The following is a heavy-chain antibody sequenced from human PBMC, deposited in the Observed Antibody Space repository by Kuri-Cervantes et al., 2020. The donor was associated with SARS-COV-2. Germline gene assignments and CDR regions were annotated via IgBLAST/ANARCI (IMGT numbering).Heavy chain of an antibody. CDR1: GYSFTNYW. V-gene: IGHV5-10-1*04. Sequence: GGSLRLSCKGSGYSFTNYWITWVRQMPGKGLEWMGRIDPSDSYTNYSPSFQGQVTISVDKSITTAYLQWSSLKASDNALYYCARHKTIAAGAPFDLWGQGTQVTVSS. J-gene: IGHJ4*02. CDR2: IDPSDSYT. CDR3: ARHKTIAAGAPFDL. D-gene: IGHD6-13*01.